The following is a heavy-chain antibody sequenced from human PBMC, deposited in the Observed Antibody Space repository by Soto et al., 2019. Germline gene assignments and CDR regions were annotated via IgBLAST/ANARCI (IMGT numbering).Heavy chain of an antibody. J-gene: IGHJ5*02. V-gene: IGHV1-2*04. D-gene: IGHD6-13*01. CDR1: GYTFTGYY. Sequence: ASVKVSCKASGYTFTGYYMHWVRQAPGQGLEWMGWINPNSGGTNYAQKFQGWVTMTRDTSISTAYMELSRLRSDDTAVYYCARGSLEQQLVGNWFDPWGQGTLVTVSS. CDR3: ARGSLEQQLVGNWFDP. CDR2: INPNSGGT.